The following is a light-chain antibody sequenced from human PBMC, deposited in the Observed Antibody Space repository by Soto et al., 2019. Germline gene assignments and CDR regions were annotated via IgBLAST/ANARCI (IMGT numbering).Light chain of an antibody. CDR1: QSIKTW. Sequence: DIQMTQSPSTLSASVGDRVTITCRASQSIKTWLAWYQQKPGKAPKLLIYKASNLESGVPSRFSGSGSGTEFTLTISCLQPDDFATYYCQQYNSYSHLTFGGGTKVEIK. V-gene: IGKV1-5*03. CDR3: QQYNSYSHLT. J-gene: IGKJ4*01. CDR2: KAS.